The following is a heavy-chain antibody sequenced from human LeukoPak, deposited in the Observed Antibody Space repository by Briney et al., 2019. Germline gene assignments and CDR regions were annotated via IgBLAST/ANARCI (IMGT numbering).Heavy chain of an antibody. CDR3: ARESSGWYSRRLFDY. V-gene: IGHV4-59*01. J-gene: IGHJ4*02. CDR1: GGSISSYY. D-gene: IGHD6-19*01. CDR2: IYYSGST. Sequence: SSGTLSLTCTVSGGSISSYYWSWIRQPPGKGLEWIGYIYYSGSTNYNPSLKSRVTISVDTSKNQFSLKLSSVTAADTAVYYCARESSGWYSRRLFDYWGQGTLVTVSS.